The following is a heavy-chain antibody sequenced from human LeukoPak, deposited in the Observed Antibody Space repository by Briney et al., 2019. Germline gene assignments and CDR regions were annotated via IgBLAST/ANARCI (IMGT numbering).Heavy chain of an antibody. D-gene: IGHD5-24*01. Sequence: GGSLRLSCAASGFTFSSYEMNWVRQAPGKGLEWVSYISSSGSTIYYADSVKGRFTISRDNAKNSLYLQMNSLRAEDTAVYYCAKEFPRRDGYNLDYWGQGTLVTVSS. V-gene: IGHV3-48*03. J-gene: IGHJ4*02. CDR3: AKEFPRRDGYNLDY. CDR1: GFTFSSYE. CDR2: ISSSGSTI.